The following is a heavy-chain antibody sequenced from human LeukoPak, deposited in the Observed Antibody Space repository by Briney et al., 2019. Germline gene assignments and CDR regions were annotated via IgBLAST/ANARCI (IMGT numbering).Heavy chain of an antibody. D-gene: IGHD5-12*01. CDR1: GASISSYY. V-gene: IGHV4-59*01. CDR3: AREGTINDFDF. J-gene: IGHJ4*02. CDR2: IYSSANT. Sequence: PSETLSLTCTVSGASISSYYWYWIRQPPGKGLEWIGYIYSSANTDSYPYLKRRGTISVDTSKRQFSLNLTSVTAADTAVYYCAREGTINDFDFWGQGILVPVPS.